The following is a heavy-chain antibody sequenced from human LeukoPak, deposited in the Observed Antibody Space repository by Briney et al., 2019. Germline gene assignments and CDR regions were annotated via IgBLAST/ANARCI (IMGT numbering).Heavy chain of an antibody. J-gene: IGHJ5*02. CDR2: IYTSGST. V-gene: IGHV4-4*07. Sequence: SETLSLTCTVPGGSISSYYWSWIRQPAGKGLEWIGRIYTSGSTDYNPSLKSRVTMSVDTSKNQFSLQLNSVTPEDTAVYYCAKSLEGTYYYSSWGQGILVTVSS. CDR1: GGSISSYY. D-gene: IGHD3-10*01. CDR3: AKSLEGTYYYSS.